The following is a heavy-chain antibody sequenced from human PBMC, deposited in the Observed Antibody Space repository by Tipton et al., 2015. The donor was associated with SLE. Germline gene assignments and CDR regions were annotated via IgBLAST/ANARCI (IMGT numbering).Heavy chain of an antibody. CDR3: ARGSGRYSSSWYFFYYYMDV. J-gene: IGHJ6*03. V-gene: IGHV4-34*01. D-gene: IGHD6-13*01. Sequence: TLSLTCAVYGGSFSGYYWSWIRQPPGKGLEWIGEINPSGNTNYNPSLKSRVTISVDTSKNQFSLKLNSVTAADTAVYYCARGSGRYSSSWYFFYYYMDVWGKGTTVTVPS. CDR2: INPSGNT. CDR1: GGSFSGYY.